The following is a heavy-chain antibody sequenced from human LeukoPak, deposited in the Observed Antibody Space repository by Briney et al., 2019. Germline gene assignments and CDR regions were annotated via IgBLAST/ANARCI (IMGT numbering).Heavy chain of an antibody. D-gene: IGHD3-22*01. CDR1: GFTFDDYA. V-gene: IGHV3-9*01. CDR3: AKALDSSGHDAFDI. Sequence: PGRSLRLSCAASGFTFDDYAMHWVRQAPGKGLEWVSGISWNSGSIAYADSVKGRFTISRDNAKNSLYLQMNSLRAEDTALYYCAKALDSSGHDAFDIWGQGTMVTVS. J-gene: IGHJ3*02. CDR2: ISWNSGSI.